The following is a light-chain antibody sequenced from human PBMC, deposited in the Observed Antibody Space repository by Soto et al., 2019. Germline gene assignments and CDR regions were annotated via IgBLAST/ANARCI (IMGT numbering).Light chain of an antibody. Sequence: QSVLTQPASVSGSPGQSITISCTGTSSNVGSYKLVSWYQQHPGKAPTLMIFEVNKRSSGVSNRFSGSKSGNTASLTISGLKVEDEADYYCCSSGGSPTYVFGTGTKVTVL. V-gene: IGLV2-23*02. CDR1: SSNVGSYKL. CDR2: EVN. J-gene: IGLJ1*01. CDR3: CSSGGSPTYV.